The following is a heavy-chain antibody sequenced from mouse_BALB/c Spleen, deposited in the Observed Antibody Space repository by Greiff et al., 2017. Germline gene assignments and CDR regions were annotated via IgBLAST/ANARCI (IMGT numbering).Heavy chain of an antibody. V-gene: IGHV1-80*01. CDR1: GYSFTSYW. CDR2: IYPGDGDT. CDR3: ARRGGYDGGFAY. Sequence: QVQLQQPGSELVRPGASVKLSCKASGYSFTSYWMNWVKQRPGQGLEWIGRIYPGDGDTNYNGKFKGKATLTADKSSSTAYMQLSSLTSVDSAVYFCARRGGYDGGFAYWGQGTLVTVSA. J-gene: IGHJ3*01. D-gene: IGHD2-2*01.